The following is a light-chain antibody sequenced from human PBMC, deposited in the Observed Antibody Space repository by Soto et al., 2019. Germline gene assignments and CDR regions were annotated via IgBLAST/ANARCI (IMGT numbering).Light chain of an antibody. Sequence: QLVLTQPPSASGTPGQRVTISCSGSSSNIGSNTVNWYQQLPGTAPKVLIYSNNQRPSGVPDRFSGSKSGTSASLAISGLQSEDEADYYCAAWDDSLNGVLFGGGTKLTVL. CDR3: AAWDDSLNGVL. V-gene: IGLV1-44*01. J-gene: IGLJ2*01. CDR2: SNN. CDR1: SSNIGSNT.